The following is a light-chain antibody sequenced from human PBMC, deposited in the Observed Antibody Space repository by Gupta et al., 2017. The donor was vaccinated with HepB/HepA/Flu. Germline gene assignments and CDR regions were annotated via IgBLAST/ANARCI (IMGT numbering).Light chain of an antibody. Sequence: EIVMTQSPFTLSVSPGERVTLSCRASQSVISNLSWYQQKPGQAPRLIIFDVPTRASGIPARFSGSGYGTEFTLTISSLQSGDFAVYFCQQYDNWPLTFGGGTKVEI. V-gene: IGKV3-15*01. J-gene: IGKJ4*01. CDR1: QSVISN. CDR2: DVP. CDR3: QQYDNWPLT.